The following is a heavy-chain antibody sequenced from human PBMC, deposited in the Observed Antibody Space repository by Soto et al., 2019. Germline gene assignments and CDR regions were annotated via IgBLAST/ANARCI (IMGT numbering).Heavy chain of an antibody. CDR2: INHSGST. Sequence: QVQLQQWGAGLLKPSETLSLTCAVYGGSFSGYYWSWIRQPPGMGLEWIGEINHSGSTNYNPSLKSRVTISVDTSKNQFSLKLSSVTAADTAVYYCGSGLVLLRGYDYWGQGTLVTVSS. J-gene: IGHJ4*02. V-gene: IGHV4-34*01. D-gene: IGHD6-6*01. CDR1: GGSFSGYY. CDR3: GSGLVLLRGYDY.